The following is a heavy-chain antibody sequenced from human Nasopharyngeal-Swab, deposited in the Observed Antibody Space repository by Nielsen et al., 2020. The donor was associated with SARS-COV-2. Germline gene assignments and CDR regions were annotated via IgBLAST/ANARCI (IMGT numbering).Heavy chain of an antibody. CDR1: GGSISSYY. CDR3: ARVGGTYTFDY. D-gene: IGHD1-26*01. CDR2: IYYSGST. J-gene: IGHJ4*02. Sequence: SETLSLTCTVSGGSISSYYWSWIRQSPGKGLEWIGYIYYSGSTNYNPSLKSRVTISVDTSKNQFSLKLSSVTAADTAVYYCARVGGTYTFDYWGQGTLVTVSS. V-gene: IGHV4-59*01.